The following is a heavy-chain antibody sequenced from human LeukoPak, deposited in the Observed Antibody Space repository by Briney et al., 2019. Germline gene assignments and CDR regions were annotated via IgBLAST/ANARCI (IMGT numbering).Heavy chain of an antibody. CDR2: ISAYNGNT. J-gene: IGHJ6*03. V-gene: IGHV1-18*01. Sequence: GASVKVSCKASGYTFTSYGISWVRQAPGQGLEWMGWISAYNGNTNYAQKLQGRVTMTTDTSTSTAHMELRSLRSDDTAVYYCARGRPVAGRVEYYYYYYYMDVWGKGTTVTVSS. CDR3: ARGRPVAGRVEYYYYYYYMDV. D-gene: IGHD6-19*01. CDR1: GYTFTSYG.